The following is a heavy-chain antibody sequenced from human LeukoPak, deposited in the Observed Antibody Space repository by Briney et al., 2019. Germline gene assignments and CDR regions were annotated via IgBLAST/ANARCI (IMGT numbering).Heavy chain of an antibody. CDR3: SRSLDY. CDR2: INQDGSEE. Sequence: PGGSLRLSCAASGFPFSDYWMDWVRQAPGKGMEWVANINQDGSEENCADSVKGRFTISRDNAKNSLYLQMNSLRAEDTAVYYCSRSLDYWGRGALVTVSS. CDR1: GFPFSDYW. J-gene: IGHJ4*02. V-gene: IGHV3-7*01.